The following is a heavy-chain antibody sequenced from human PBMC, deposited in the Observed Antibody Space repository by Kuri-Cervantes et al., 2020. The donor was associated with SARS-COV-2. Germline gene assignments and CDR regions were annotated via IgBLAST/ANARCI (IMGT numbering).Heavy chain of an antibody. D-gene: IGHD3-3*01. CDR2: INPYNGHT. V-gene: IGHV1-18*01. CDR1: GYTFTDYG. CDR3: ARFLCVNREFGVLVFGDNYFDP. J-gene: IGHJ5*02. Sequence: ASVKVSCKASGYTFTDYGISWVRQVPGQGLEWMGWINPYNGHTNYAQDFQGRVTMTTDTSASTAYMELTSLRSDDTAVHYCARFLCVNREFGVLVFGDNYFDPWGQGTLVTVSS.